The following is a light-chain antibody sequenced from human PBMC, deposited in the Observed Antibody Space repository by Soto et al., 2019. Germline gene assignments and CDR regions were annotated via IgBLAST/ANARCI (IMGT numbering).Light chain of an antibody. CDR3: SSYTSSFVV. CDR2: DVS. CDR1: SSDVGGYNY. J-gene: IGLJ2*01. Sequence: QSALTQPASVSGSPGRSITISCTGTSSDVGGYNYVSWYQQHPGKAPKLMIYDVSNRPSGVSNRFSGSKSGNTASLTISGLQAEDEADYYCSSYTSSFVVFGGGTKLTVL. V-gene: IGLV2-14*01.